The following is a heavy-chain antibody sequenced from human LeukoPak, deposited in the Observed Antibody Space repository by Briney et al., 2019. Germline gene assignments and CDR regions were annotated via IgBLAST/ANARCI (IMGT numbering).Heavy chain of an antibody. CDR2: ISSNGGGT. V-gene: IGHV3-64D*09. D-gene: IGHD3-22*01. Sequence: GGSLRLSCSASGFXFSSYAMYWVRQAPGKGLEYVSAISSNGGGTYYADSVKGRFTISRDNSKNTLYLQMSSLRAEDTAVYYCVKGRLTMIVVVPFDYWGQGTLVTVSS. J-gene: IGHJ4*02. CDR3: VKGRLTMIVVVPFDY. CDR1: GFXFSSYA.